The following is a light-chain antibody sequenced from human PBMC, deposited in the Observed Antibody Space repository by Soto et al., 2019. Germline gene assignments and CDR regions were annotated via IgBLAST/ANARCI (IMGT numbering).Light chain of an antibody. CDR1: SSDVGGYNF. Sequence: QSALTQPASVSGSPGQSITISCTGTSSDVGGYNFVSWYQHHPAKAPKLMIYDVSNRPSGVSNRFSGSKSGNTASLTISGLQAEDEAHYYCSSFTSSDTLAVFGGGTKVTVL. V-gene: IGLV2-14*03. CDR2: DVS. CDR3: SSFTSSDTLAV. J-gene: IGLJ2*01.